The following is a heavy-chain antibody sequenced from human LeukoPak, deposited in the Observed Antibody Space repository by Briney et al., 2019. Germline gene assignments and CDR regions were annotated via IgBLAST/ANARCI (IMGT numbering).Heavy chain of an antibody. Sequence: PRASVKVSCKASGYTFTSYDISWVRQAPGQGLEWMGWISAYSGNTNYAQKLQGRVTMTTDTSTSTAYMELSSLRSEDTAVYYCARGSIAARPVVSAFDIWGQGTMVTVSS. J-gene: IGHJ3*02. CDR2: ISAYSGNT. CDR3: ARGSIAARPVVSAFDI. CDR1: GYTFTSYD. D-gene: IGHD6-6*01. V-gene: IGHV1-18*01.